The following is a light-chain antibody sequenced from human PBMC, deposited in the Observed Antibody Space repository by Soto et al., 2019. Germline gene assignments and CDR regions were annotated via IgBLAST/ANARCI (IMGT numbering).Light chain of an antibody. V-gene: IGKV4-1*01. CDR1: QSILHSSNNKNF. CDR2: CAS. Sequence: DIVMTQSPDSLAVSLGERATINCKSSQSILHSSNNKNFLAWYQQKPGQRPKLLIYCASTRESGVPDRFGGSGSGTDFTLTISSLQAEDVAVYYCQQCYRTPYTFAQGTKLEIK. CDR3: QQCYRTPYT. J-gene: IGKJ2*01.